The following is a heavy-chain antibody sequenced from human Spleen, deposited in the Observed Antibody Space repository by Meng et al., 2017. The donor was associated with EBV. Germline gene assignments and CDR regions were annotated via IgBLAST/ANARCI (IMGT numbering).Heavy chain of an antibody. CDR2: ISSSGST. CDR1: GASISDSSAY. D-gene: IGHD2-8*02. Sequence: QLQLQESGPRPVRPSETLSLTCGVSGASISDSSAYWGWIRQSPRKGLEWIGTISSSGSTFYNPSLEGRLTLSVDTTENHFALKLTSVTAADTAMYYCARHTGDFDYWGQGALVTVSS. CDR3: ARHTGDFDY. J-gene: IGHJ4*02. V-gene: IGHV4-39*01.